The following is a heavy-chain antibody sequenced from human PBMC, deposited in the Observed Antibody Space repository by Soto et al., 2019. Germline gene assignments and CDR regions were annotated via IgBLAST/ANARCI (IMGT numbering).Heavy chain of an antibody. Sequence: SATLSLTCAVYGGSFSGYYWSWIRQPPGKGLEWIGEINHIGSTNYNPSLKSRVTISVDTSKNLFSLKLSSVTAADTAVYYFARMYVVATTSYYYYYMDVWGKGTTVTVSS. D-gene: IGHD5-12*01. CDR1: GGSFSGYY. V-gene: IGHV4-34*01. CDR2: INHIGST. J-gene: IGHJ6*03. CDR3: ARMYVVATTSYYYYYMDV.